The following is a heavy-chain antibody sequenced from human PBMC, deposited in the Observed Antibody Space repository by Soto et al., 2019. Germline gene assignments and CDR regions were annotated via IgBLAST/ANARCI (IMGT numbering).Heavy chain of an antibody. V-gene: IGHV3-23*01. D-gene: IGHD3-9*01. CDR3: AKDVHYDILTGIEYFHH. CDR2: ISGSGGST. J-gene: IGHJ1*01. Sequence: GGSLRLSCAASGFTFSSYAMSWVRQAPGKGLEWVSAISGSGGSTYYADSVKGRFTISRDNSKSTLYLQMNSLRAEDTAVYYCAKDVHYDILTGIEYFHHWAQGTLVTVSS. CDR1: GFTFSSYA.